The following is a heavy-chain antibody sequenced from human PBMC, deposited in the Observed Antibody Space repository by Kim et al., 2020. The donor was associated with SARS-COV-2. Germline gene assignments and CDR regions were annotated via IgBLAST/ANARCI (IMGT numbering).Heavy chain of an antibody. J-gene: IGHJ6*04. V-gene: IGHV1-8*01. D-gene: IGHD1-26*01. CDR3: ARDRWELLPYYYYGMDV. Sequence: ASVKVSCKASGYTFTSYDINWVRQATGQGLEWMGWMNPNSGNTGYAQKFQGRVTMTRNTSISTAYMELSSLRSEDTAVYYCARDRWELLPYYYYGMDVWGTGTTVTVSS. CDR2: MNPNSGNT. CDR1: GYTFTSYD.